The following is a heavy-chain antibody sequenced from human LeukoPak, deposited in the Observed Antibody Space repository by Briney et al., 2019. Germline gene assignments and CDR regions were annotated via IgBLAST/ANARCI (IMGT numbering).Heavy chain of an antibody. V-gene: IGHV4-39*01. D-gene: IGHD2-21*02. CDR1: GGSISRSDYY. J-gene: IGHJ6*02. CDR2: IYYNGST. CDR3: ARHVSTSSCGADCYSGGLDV. Sequence: PSETLSLTCTVSGGSISRSDYYWAWIRQPPGKGLEWIGSIYYNGSTYYYPSLKSRVTISVDTSNNQFSLKVNSVTAADTAVYYCARHVSTSSCGADCYSGGLDVWGQGTTVTV.